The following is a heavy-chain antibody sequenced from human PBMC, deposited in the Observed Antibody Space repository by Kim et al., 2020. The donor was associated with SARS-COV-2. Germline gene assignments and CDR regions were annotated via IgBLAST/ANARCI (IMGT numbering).Heavy chain of an antibody. Sequence: GGSLRLSCSASGFTFTSYAMSWVRQAPGKGLEWVPDISYNGGSTYYADSVKGRFTISRDNSKYTLYLQMNNLRGEDTAIYYCALNWYCDYWGRGTLATV. CDR2: ISYNGGST. CDR1: GFTFTSYA. J-gene: IGHJ4*02. CDR3: ALNWYCDY. D-gene: IGHD1-20*01. V-gene: IGHV3-23*01.